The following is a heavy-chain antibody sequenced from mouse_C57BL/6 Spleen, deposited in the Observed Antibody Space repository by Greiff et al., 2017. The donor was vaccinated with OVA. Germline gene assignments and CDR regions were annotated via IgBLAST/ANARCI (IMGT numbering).Heavy chain of an antibody. Sequence: QVQLQQSGAELARPGASVKLSCKASGYTFTSYGISWVKQRTGQGLEWIGEIYPRSGNTYYNEKFKGKATLTADKSSSTAYMELRSLTSEDYAVYFCARFGGYCGFDYWGQGTTLTVSS. CDR2: IYPRSGNT. D-gene: IGHD2-3*01. CDR1: GYTFTSYG. V-gene: IGHV1-81*01. CDR3: ARFGGYCGFDY. J-gene: IGHJ2*01.